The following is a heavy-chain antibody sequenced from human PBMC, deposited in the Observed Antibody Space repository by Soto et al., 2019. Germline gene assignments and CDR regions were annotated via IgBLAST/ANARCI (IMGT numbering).Heavy chain of an antibody. CDR1: GGSISSGGYY. Sequence: QVQLQESGPGLVKPSQTLSLTCTVSGGSISSGGYYWSWIRQHPGKGLEWIGYIYYSGSTYYNPSLKSPVTISVDTSKNQFSLKLSSVTAVDTAVYYCARDCNGSGSLGDWGQGTLVTVSS. CDR3: ARDCNGSGSLGD. V-gene: IGHV4-31*01. D-gene: IGHD3-10*01. J-gene: IGHJ1*01. CDR2: IYYSGST.